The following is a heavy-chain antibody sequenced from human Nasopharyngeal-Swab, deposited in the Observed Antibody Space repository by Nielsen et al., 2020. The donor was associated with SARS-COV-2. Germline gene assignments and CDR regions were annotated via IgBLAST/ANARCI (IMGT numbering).Heavy chain of an antibody. CDR1: GFTFSSYG. V-gene: IGHV3-30*18. CDR2: ISYDGSNK. J-gene: IGHJ5*02. CDR3: AKVLTMRFEGS. D-gene: IGHD3-22*01. Sequence: LKISCAASGFTFSSYGMHWVRQAPGKGLEWVAVISYDGSNKYYADSVKGRFTISRDNSKNTLYLQMNSLRAEDTAVYYCAKVLTMRFEGSWGQGTLVTVSS.